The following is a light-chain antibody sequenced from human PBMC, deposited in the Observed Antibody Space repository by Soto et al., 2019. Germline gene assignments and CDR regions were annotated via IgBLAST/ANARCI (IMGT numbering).Light chain of an antibody. J-gene: IGKJ2*01. CDR1: QNIRNY. CDR3: QQIHSTSSYT. Sequence: DIQMTQSPCSLSASVGDRVTITCRASQNIRNYLNWYQQRPGKTPNLLVYAASNLRGGVPSRFSGGGSGTDFTLTISSLQPEDFATYYCQQIHSTSSYTFGQGTKVDIK. CDR2: AAS. V-gene: IGKV1-39*01.